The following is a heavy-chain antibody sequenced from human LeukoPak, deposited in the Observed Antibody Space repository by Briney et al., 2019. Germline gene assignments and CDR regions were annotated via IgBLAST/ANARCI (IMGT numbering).Heavy chain of an antibody. D-gene: IGHD2-21*02. CDR2: INHSGST. J-gene: IGHJ5*02. CDR1: GGSFSGYY. V-gene: IGHV4-34*01. CDR3: ARSSQAYCGGDCYRFDP. Sequence: PSETLSLTCAVYGGSFSGYYWSWIRQPPGKGLEWIGEINHSGSTNYNPSLKSRVTISVDTSKNQFSLKLSSVTAADTAVYYCARSSQAYCGGDCYRFDPWGQGTLVTVAS.